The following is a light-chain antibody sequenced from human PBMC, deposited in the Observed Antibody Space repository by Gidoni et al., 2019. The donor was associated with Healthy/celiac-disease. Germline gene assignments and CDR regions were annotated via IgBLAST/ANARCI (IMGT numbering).Light chain of an antibody. CDR2: GNS. CDR3: QSYDSSLSDSYV. J-gene: IGLJ1*01. V-gene: IGLV1-40*01. CDR1: SSNIGAGYD. Sequence: QSVLTQPPSVSGAPGPRVPIPCTGSSSNIGAGYDVHWYQQLPGTAPKLLIYGNSNRPSGVPDRFSGSKSGTSASLAITGLQAEDEADYYCQSYDSSLSDSYVFGTGTKVTVL.